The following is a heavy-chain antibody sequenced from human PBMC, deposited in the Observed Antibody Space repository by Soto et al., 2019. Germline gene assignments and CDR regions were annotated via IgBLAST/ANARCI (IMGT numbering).Heavy chain of an antibody. CDR2: IWYDGSNK. Sequence: QVQLVESGGGVVQPGRSLRLSCAASGFTFSSYGMHWVRQAPGKGLEWVAVIWYDGSNKYYADSVKGRFTISRDNSKNTLYLQMNSLRAEDTAVYYCARVRCSGGSCYLGMDVWGQGTTVTVSS. D-gene: IGHD2-15*01. J-gene: IGHJ6*02. CDR3: ARVRCSGGSCYLGMDV. V-gene: IGHV3-33*01. CDR1: GFTFSSYG.